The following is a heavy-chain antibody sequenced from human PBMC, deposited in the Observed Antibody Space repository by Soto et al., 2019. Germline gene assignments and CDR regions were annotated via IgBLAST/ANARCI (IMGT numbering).Heavy chain of an antibody. D-gene: IGHD3-16*01. J-gene: IGHJ4*02. CDR1: GFSFSSHA. CDR2: ISGSADNT. Sequence: EVQLLESGGGLVQPGGSLRLSCAASGFSFSSHAMSWVRQAPGKGLEWVSVISGSADNTYYADSVKGRFTISRDNAKNSLYLQVKSLRAEDTAVYYCARDGEAPGLYRDYWGQGTLVTVSS. CDR3: ARDGEAPGLYRDY. V-gene: IGHV3-23*01.